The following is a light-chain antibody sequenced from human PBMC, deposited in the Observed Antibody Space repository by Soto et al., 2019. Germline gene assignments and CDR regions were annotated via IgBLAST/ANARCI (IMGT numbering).Light chain of an antibody. Sequence: QSVLTQPASVSGSPGQSITISCTGTHSDIGNYNYVSWYQHLPGKAHKLMNYDVGSRPSGVSSRFSCSKSGNTASLAISGLQAEDEADYYCNSYREDHPRFYVFGTGTKVTVL. V-gene: IGLV2-14*03. J-gene: IGLJ1*01. CDR3: NSYREDHPRFYV. CDR1: HSDIGNYNY. CDR2: DVG.